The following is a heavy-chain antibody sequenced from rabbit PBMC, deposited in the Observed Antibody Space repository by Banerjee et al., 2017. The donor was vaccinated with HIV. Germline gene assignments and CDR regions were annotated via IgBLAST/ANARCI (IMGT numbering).Heavy chain of an antibody. CDR1: GFDFSSYS. D-gene: IGHD6-1*01. Sequence: QQLEESGGDLVKPGASLTLTCTASGFDFSSYSMTWVRQAPGKGLEWIGMIYAGEGSTDYASWVNGRFTISSDNAQNTVDLQMNSLTAADTATYFCARAGYAGYGFAIHFNLWGPGTLVTVS. J-gene: IGHJ4*01. CDR2: IYAGEGST. CDR3: ARAGYAGYGFAIHFNL. V-gene: IGHV1S7*01.